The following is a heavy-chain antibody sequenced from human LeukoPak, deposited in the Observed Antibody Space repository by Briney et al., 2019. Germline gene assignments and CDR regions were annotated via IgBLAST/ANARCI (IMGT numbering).Heavy chain of an antibody. V-gene: IGHV1-18*01. CDR1: GYNFDKFG. D-gene: IGHD6-13*01. J-gene: IGHJ4*02. Sequence: ASVKVSCKASGYNFDKFGIAWVRQAPGQGLEWMGWINTHNGNTKYAQQYQGRVTMTTDTSTSTVYMELRGLRSDETAVYFCARDTPQHLKRYDYWGQGTQVTVSS. CDR2: INTHNGNT. CDR3: ARDTPQHLKRYDY.